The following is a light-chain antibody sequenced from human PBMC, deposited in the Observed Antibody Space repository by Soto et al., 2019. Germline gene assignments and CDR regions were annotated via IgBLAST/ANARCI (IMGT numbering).Light chain of an antibody. CDR1: SSDVGAYNY. CDR2: GVS. Sequence: QSALTQPASVSGSPGQSITISCTGTSSDVGAYNYVSWYQQHPGKAPKLMIYGVSNRPSGIPNRFSGSKSGNTASLTISGLQAADEADYYCNSYTTTSTVVFGGGTKLTVL. V-gene: IGLV2-14*01. J-gene: IGLJ3*02. CDR3: NSYTTTSTVV.